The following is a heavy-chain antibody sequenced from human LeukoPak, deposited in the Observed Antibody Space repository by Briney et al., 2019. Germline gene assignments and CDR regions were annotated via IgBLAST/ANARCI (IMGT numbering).Heavy chain of an antibody. D-gene: IGHD3-22*01. Sequence: SETLSLTCTVSGGSISSYYWSWIRQPPGKGLEWIGEINHSGSTNYNPSLKSRVTISVDTSKNQFSLKLSSVTAADTAVYYCARDSSGSSGYYYELDYWGQGTLVTVSS. CDR1: GGSISSYY. V-gene: IGHV4-34*01. CDR2: INHSGST. J-gene: IGHJ4*02. CDR3: ARDSSGSSGYYYELDY.